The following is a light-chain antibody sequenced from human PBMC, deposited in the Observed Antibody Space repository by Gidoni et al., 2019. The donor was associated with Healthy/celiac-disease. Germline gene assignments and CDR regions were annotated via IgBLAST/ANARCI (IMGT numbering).Light chain of an antibody. CDR1: QSVSSSY. CDR2: GAS. J-gene: IGKJ3*01. Sequence: EIVLTQSTGTLSLSPGERATLSCRASQSVSSSYLAWYQQKPGQAPRLLIYGASSRATGIPDRFSGSGSGTDFTLTISRLEPEYFAVYYCQQYGSSPITFGPGTKVDIK. V-gene: IGKV3-20*01. CDR3: QQYGSSPIT.